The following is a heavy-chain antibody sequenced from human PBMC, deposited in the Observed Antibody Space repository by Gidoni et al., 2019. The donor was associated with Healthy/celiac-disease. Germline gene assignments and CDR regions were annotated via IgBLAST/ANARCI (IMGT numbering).Heavy chain of an antibody. CDR1: GGSFSGYY. J-gene: IGHJ4*02. CDR2: INHSGST. V-gene: IGHV4-34*01. CDR3: ARGNRIVVVPAAIPFDY. Sequence: QMQLQQWGAGLLKPAETLSLTCAVYGGSFSGYYWSWIRQPPGKGLEWSGEINHSGSTNYNPSLKSRVTISVDTSKNQFSLKLGSVTAADTALYYCARGNRIVVVPAAIPFDYWGQGTLVTVSS. D-gene: IGHD2-2*01.